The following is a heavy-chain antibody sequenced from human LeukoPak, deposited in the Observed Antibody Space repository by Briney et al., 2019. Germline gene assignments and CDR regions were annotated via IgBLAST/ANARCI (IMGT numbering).Heavy chain of an antibody. D-gene: IGHD5-18*01. CDR1: GFTFSSYS. V-gene: IGHV3-21*01. Sequence: GGSLRLSCAASGFTFSSYSMNWVRQAPGKGLEWVSSISSSSSYIYYADSVKGRFTISRDNAKNALFLQVSSLRPEDTAVYYCARGEFAWIQGSYGLNVWGQGTTVTVSS. J-gene: IGHJ6*02. CDR3: ARGEFAWIQGSYGLNV. CDR2: ISSSSSYI.